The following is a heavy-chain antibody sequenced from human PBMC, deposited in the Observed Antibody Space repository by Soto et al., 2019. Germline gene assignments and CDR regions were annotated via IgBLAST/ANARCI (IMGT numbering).Heavy chain of an antibody. D-gene: IGHD6-6*01. CDR2: INAGNGNT. CDR1: GYTFTSYA. J-gene: IGHJ5*02. Sequence: QVQLVQSGAEVKKPGASVKVSCKASGYTFTSYAMHWVRQSPGQRLEWMGGINAGNGNTKYSQKFQGRVTMTRDPSASTAYMELSSLRSEDTAVYYCARDIMAARGWFDPWGQGTLVTVSS. CDR3: ARDIMAARGWFDP. V-gene: IGHV1-3*01.